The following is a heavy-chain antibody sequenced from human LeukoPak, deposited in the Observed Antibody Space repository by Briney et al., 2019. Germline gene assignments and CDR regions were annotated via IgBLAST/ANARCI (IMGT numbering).Heavy chain of an antibody. J-gene: IGHJ3*02. CDR1: GFTLSSYA. CDR3: AKDRATVVTLDAFDI. D-gene: IGHD4-23*01. CDR2: ISVSGGST. V-gene: IGHV3-23*01. Sequence: GGSLRLSCAASGFTLSSYAMSWVRQAPGKGLEWVSAISVSGGSTYYADSVKGRFTISRDSSKNTLYLQMNSLRAEDTAVYYCAKDRATVVTLDAFDIWGQGTMVTVSS.